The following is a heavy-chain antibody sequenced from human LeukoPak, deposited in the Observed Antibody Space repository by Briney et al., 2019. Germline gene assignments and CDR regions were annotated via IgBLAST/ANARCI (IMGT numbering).Heavy chain of an antibody. D-gene: IGHD4-11*01. CDR3: ASLYSTFDY. J-gene: IGHJ4*02. CDR1: GFTFSSYG. CDR2: IWYDGSNK. Sequence: GRSLRLSCAASGFTFSSYGMHWVRQAPGKGLEWVAVIWYDGSNKYYADSVKGRFTISRDNSKNTLYLQMNGLRAEDTAVYYCASLYSTFDYWGQGTLVTVSS. V-gene: IGHV3-33*01.